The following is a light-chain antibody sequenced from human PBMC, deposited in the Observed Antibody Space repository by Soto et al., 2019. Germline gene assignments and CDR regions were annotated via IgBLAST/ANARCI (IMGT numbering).Light chain of an antibody. CDR3: QSYDISLSVV. J-gene: IGLJ2*01. CDR1: SSNIGAGYD. Sequence: QAVVTQPPSVSGAPGQRVTISCTGSSSNIGAGYDVHWYHQLPGTAPKLLIYGNSNPPSGVPDRFSGSKSGTSASLAITGLQAEDEADYYCQSYDISLSVVFGGGTKVTVL. CDR2: GNS. V-gene: IGLV1-40*01.